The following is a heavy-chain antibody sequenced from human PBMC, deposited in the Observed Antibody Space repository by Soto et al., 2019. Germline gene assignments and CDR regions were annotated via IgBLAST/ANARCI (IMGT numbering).Heavy chain of an antibody. D-gene: IGHD5-18*01. J-gene: IGHJ4*02. CDR3: AKDLGYSYGSNY. Sequence: EVQLLESGGGLVQPGGSLRLSCAASGFTFSSYAMSWVRQAPGKGLEWVSAICGSGGSTYYADSVKGRFTISRDNSKNTLYLQMNSLRAEDTAVYYCAKDLGYSYGSNYWGQGTLVTVSS. CDR2: ICGSGGST. CDR1: GFTFSSYA. V-gene: IGHV3-23*01.